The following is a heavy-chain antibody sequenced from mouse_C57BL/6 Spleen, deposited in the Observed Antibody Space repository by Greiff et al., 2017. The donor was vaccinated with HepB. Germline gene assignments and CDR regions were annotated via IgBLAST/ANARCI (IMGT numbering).Heavy chain of an antibody. CDR2: ISDGGSYT. V-gene: IGHV5-4*01. CDR1: GFTFSSYA. J-gene: IGHJ2*01. CDR3: AREEAYFDY. Sequence: EVQLVESGGGLVKPGGSLKLSCAASGFTFSSYAMSWVRQTPEKRLEWVATISDGGSYTYYPDNVKGRFTISRDNSKNNLYLQMSHLKSEDTAMYYCAREEAYFDYLGQGTTLTVSS.